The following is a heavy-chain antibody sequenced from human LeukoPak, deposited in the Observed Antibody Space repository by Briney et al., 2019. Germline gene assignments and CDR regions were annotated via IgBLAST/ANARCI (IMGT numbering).Heavy chain of an antibody. D-gene: IGHD2-2*01. J-gene: IGHJ6*03. CDR1: GGTFSSYA. V-gene: IGHV1-69*13. Sequence: VASVKVSCKASGGTFSSYAISWVRQAPGQGLEWMGGIIPIFGSANYAQKFQGRVTITADESASSAYMELSSLRSEDTAVYYCARSAGGVIVVVSPALSRTRPPYYYYYMDVWGKGTTVTVSS. CDR2: IIPIFGSA. CDR3: ARSAGGVIVVVSPALSRTRPPYYYYYMDV.